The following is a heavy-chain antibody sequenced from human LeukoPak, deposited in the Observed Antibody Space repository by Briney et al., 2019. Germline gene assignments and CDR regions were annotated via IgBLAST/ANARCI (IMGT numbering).Heavy chain of an antibody. CDR2: INHSGST. J-gene: IGHJ5*02. Sequence: SETLSLTCAVYGGSFSGYYWSWIRQPPGKGLEWIGEINHSGSTNYNPSLKSRVTISVDTSKNQFSLKLSSVTAADTAVYYCARGLSIAAAGPNWFDPWGQGTLVTVPS. V-gene: IGHV4-34*01. CDR1: GGSFSGYY. D-gene: IGHD6-13*01. CDR3: ARGLSIAAAGPNWFDP.